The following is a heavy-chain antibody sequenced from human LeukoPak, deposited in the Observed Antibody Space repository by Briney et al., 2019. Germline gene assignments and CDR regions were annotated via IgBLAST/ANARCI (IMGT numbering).Heavy chain of an antibody. CDR3: AKDGDIVLTPPTPNWFDP. Sequence: GGSLRLSCAASGFTFSSFAMNWVRQAPGKGLEWGSLISGSGGSTYYADSVKGRFTISRDNSKNTLYLQMNSLRAEDTAVYYCAKDGDIVLTPPTPNWFDPWGQGTLVTVSS. J-gene: IGHJ5*02. CDR1: GFTFSSFA. CDR2: ISGSGGST. V-gene: IGHV3-23*01. D-gene: IGHD2-8*01.